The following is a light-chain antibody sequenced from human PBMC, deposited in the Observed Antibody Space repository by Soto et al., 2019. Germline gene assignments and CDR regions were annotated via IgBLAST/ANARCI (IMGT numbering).Light chain of an antibody. CDR2: EGS. CDR3: CSYAGSSFYV. J-gene: IGLJ1*01. Sequence: QSVLTQPASVSGSPGQSITISCTGTSSVVGSYNLVSWYQQHPGKAPKLMIYEGSKRPSGVSNRFSGSKSGNTASLTISGLQAEDEADYYCCSYAGSSFYVFGTGTKVTVL. CDR1: SSVVGSYNL. V-gene: IGLV2-23*01.